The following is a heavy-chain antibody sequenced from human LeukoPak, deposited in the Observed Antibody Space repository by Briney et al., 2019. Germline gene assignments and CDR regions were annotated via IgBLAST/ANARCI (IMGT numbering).Heavy chain of an antibody. CDR2: ISYDGSKY. CDR1: GFIFNNYA. D-gene: IGHD3-22*01. V-gene: IGHV3-30*14. J-gene: IGHJ4*02. CDR3: AREYYDDSGYSHDS. Sequence: GGSLRLSCAASGFIFNNYAMHWVRQAPGRGLEWVAIISYDGSKYDYAESVKGRFTISRDNAKNSLYLQLNSLRAEDTAVYFCAREYYDDSGYSHDSWGQGTLVTVSS.